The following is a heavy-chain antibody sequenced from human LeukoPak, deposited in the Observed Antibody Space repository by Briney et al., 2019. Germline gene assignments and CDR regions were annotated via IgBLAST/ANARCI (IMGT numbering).Heavy chain of an antibody. CDR2: VSDTGRA. J-gene: IGHJ4*02. Sequence: SETLSLTCTVSGGSITGYYWTWIRQAAGKGLEWIGRVSDTGRAYYNPSLERRVTISLDTSNNRFSLKVTSVTAADTAVYYCARGTDMTPISGNYSFVYWGQGTLVSVSS. D-gene: IGHD5-12*01. V-gene: IGHV4-4*07. CDR3: ARGTDMTPISGNYSFVY. CDR1: GGSITGYY.